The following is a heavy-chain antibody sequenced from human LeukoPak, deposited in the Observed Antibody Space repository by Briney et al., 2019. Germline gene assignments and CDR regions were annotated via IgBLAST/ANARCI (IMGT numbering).Heavy chain of an antibody. J-gene: IGHJ3*02. CDR1: GFTVSSNY. V-gene: IGHV3-66*01. CDR2: IYSGGST. D-gene: IGHD1-26*01. Sequence: GGSLRLSCAASGFTVSSNYMSWVRQAPGKGLEWVSVIYSGGSTYYADSVKGRFTISRDNSKNTLYLQMNSLRAEDTAVYYCARDLVWWELQTADAFDIWGQGTMVTVSS. CDR3: ARDLVWWELQTADAFDI.